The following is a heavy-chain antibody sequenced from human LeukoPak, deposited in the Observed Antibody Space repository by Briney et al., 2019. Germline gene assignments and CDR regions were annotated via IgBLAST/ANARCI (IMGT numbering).Heavy chain of an antibody. CDR3: PNSRGHSYGPYFHH. Sequence: GGSLRLSCAASGFTFSSYAMSWVRQAPGKGLEWGSAISGSGGSTYYADSVKGRFTIPRDNSQNPLHLQMNSLRAEDPAVYYCPNSRGHSYGPYFHHWRQGTLVPVLS. CDR1: GFTFSSYA. CDR2: ISGSGGST. J-gene: IGHJ1*01. D-gene: IGHD5-18*01. V-gene: IGHV3-23*01.